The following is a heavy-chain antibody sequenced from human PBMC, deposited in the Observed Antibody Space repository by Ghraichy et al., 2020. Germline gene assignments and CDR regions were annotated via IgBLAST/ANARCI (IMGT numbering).Heavy chain of an antibody. Sequence: SVKVSCKASGFTFTSSAVQWVRQARGQRLEWIGWIVVGSGNTNYAQKFQERVTITRDMSTSTAYMELSSLRSEDTAVYYCAVADIVVVPAAIEIGPFDPWGQGTLVTVSS. J-gene: IGHJ5*02. CDR1: GFTFTSSA. CDR3: AVADIVVVPAAIEIGPFDP. V-gene: IGHV1-58*01. D-gene: IGHD2-2*01. CDR2: IVVGSGNT.